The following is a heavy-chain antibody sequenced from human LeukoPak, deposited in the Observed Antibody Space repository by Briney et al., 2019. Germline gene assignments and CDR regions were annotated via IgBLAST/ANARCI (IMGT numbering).Heavy chain of an antibody. CDR1: GFTFSSYA. D-gene: IGHD3-9*01. Sequence: PGGSLRLSCAASGFTFSSYAMSWVRQAPGKGLEWVSVIYSGGSTYYADSVKGRFTISRDNSKNTLYLQMNSLRAEDTAVYYCARGNDILTGYQYYFDYWGQGTLVTVSS. CDR3: ARGNDILTGYQYYFDY. V-gene: IGHV3-66*01. CDR2: IYSGGST. J-gene: IGHJ4*02.